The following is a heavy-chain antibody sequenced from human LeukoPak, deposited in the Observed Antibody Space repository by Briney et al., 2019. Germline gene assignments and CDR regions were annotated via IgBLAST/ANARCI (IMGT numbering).Heavy chain of an antibody. CDR2: IWYDGSNK. CDR3: ARDFGSSTSCYDY. J-gene: IGHJ4*02. D-gene: IGHD2-2*01. Sequence: PGGSLRLSCAASGFTFSSYGMHWVRQAPGKGLEWVAVIWYDGSNKYYADSVKGRFTISRDNSKNTMYLQMNSLRAEDTAVYYCARDFGSSTSCYDYWGQGTLVTV. CDR1: GFTFSSYG. V-gene: IGHV3-33*01.